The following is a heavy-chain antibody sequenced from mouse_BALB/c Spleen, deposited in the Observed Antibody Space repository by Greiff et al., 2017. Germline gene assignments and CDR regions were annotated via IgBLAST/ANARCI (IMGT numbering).Heavy chain of an antibody. CDR1: GFNIKDYY. V-gene: IGHV14-4*02. J-gene: IGHJ4*01. CDR3: SYYYGSSLYAMDY. CDR2: IDPENGDT. D-gene: IGHD1-1*01. Sequence: DVKLQESGAELVRSGASVKLSCTASGFNIKDYYMHWVKQRPEQGLEWIGWIDPENGDTEYAPKFQGKATMTADTSSNTAYLQLSSLTSEDTAVYYCSYYYGSSLYAMDYWGQGTSVTVSS.